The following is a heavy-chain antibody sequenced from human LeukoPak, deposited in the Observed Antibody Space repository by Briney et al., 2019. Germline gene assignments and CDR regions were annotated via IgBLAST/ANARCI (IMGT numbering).Heavy chain of an antibody. CDR1: GYTFTSYD. Sequence: GASVKVSCKASGYTFTSYDINWVRQATGQGLEWMGWMNPNSGNTGYAQKFQGRATMTRNTSISTAYMELSSLRSEDTAVYYCARESSTVTGGGFDYWGQGTLVTVSS. J-gene: IGHJ4*02. D-gene: IGHD4-11*01. CDR3: ARESSTVTGGGFDY. V-gene: IGHV1-8*01. CDR2: MNPNSGNT.